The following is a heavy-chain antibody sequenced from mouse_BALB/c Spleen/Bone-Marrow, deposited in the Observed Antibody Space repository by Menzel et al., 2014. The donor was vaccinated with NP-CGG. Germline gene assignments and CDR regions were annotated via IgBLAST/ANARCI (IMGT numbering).Heavy chain of an antibody. Sequence: QVQLKQSGAELARPGASVKLSCKASGYTFTDYYINWVKQRTGQGLEWIGGIYPGSGNTYYNEKFKGKATLTADKSSSTAYMQLSSLTSEDSAVYFCARSAYYGNYLDYWGQGTTLTVSS. V-gene: IGHV1-76*01. CDR3: ARSAYYGNYLDY. CDR2: IYPGSGNT. D-gene: IGHD2-10*01. CDR1: GYTFTDYY. J-gene: IGHJ2*01.